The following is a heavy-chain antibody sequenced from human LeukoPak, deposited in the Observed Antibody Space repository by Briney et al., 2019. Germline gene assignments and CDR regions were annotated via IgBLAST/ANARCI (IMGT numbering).Heavy chain of an antibody. CDR3: AKTVRPFLEWLLRPFDY. D-gene: IGHD3-3*01. Sequence: GGSLRLSCAASGFTFSSYAMSWVRQAPGKGLEWVSAISGSGGSTYYADSVKGRFTISRDNSKNTLYLQMNSLRVEDTAAYYCAKTVRPFLEWLLRPFDYWGQGTLVTVSS. J-gene: IGHJ4*02. CDR1: GFTFSSYA. V-gene: IGHV3-23*01. CDR2: ISGSGGST.